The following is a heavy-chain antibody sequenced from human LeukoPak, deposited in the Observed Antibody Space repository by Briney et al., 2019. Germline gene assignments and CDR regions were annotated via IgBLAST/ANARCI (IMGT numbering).Heavy chain of an antibody. V-gene: IGHV3-53*01. CDR2: IYSGGST. Sequence: PGGSLRLSCAASGLTVSSNYISWFRQAPGKGLEWAPVIYSGGSTYYADSVKGRFTISRDNSKNTLYLQMNSLRAEDTAVYYCARGGSPWTMRSNAFDIWGQGTMVTVSS. J-gene: IGHJ3*02. CDR3: ARGGSPWTMRSNAFDI. CDR1: GLTVSSNY. D-gene: IGHD6-25*01.